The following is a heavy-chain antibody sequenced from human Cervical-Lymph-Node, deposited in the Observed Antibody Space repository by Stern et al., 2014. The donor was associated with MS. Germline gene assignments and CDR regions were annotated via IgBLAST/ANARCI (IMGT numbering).Heavy chain of an antibody. D-gene: IGHD5-24*01. J-gene: IGHJ4*02. CDR1: GYTFSSYY. Sequence: VQLEESGAEVKKPGASVKVSCKASGYTFSSYYMHWVRQAPGQGLEWMGTIHPSGDSTSYAQKFQGRVTMTRDTSTSTVYMELSSLRSEDTAVYYCARRRDGYNFAYWGQGTLVTVSS. V-gene: IGHV1-46*01. CDR3: ARRRDGYNFAY. CDR2: IHPSGDST.